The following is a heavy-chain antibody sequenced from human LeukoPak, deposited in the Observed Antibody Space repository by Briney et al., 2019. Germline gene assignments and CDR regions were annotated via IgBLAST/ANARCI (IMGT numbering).Heavy chain of an antibody. CDR2: ISGSGGAT. CDR1: GFTFSLFA. CDR3: AKDGYNYDSSGHFDY. Sequence: GGSLRLSCAASGFTFSLFAMHWVRQAPGKGLEWVSAISGSGGATYHADAESVKGRFTISRDNSKNALYLEINNLRAEDTAVYYCAKDGYNYDSSGHFDYWGQGTLVTVSS. D-gene: IGHD3-22*01. V-gene: IGHV3-23*01. J-gene: IGHJ4*02.